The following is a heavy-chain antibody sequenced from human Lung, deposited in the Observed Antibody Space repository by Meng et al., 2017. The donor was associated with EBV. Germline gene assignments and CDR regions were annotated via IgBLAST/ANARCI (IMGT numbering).Heavy chain of an antibody. CDR3: ASQGTTYYYAYSDY. V-gene: IGHV3-11*01. J-gene: IGHJ4*02. CDR1: GFIFTDYY. Sequence: QVQLVASGGXLVKPDGSLRFSCAASGFIFTDYYMSWVRQAPGKGLEWISYISSGGSTIYYADSVKGRFTISKDDAKNSLYLQLNSLRSEDTAVYYCASQGTTYYYAYSDYWGPGTLVNVSS. CDR2: ISSGGSTI. D-gene: IGHD3-22*01.